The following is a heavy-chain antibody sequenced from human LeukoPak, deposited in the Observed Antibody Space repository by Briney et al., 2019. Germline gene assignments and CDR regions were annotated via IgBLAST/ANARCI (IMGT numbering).Heavy chain of an antibody. D-gene: IGHD3-10*01. Sequence: ASVKVSCKASGYTFTSYGISWVRQAPGQGLEWMGWISAYNGNTNYAQKLQGRVTMTTDTSTTTAYMELRSLRSDDTAVYFCVRDYFGSGTYYVFEIWGQGTMVIVSS. V-gene: IGHV1-18*01. J-gene: IGHJ3*02. CDR2: ISAYNGNT. CDR1: GYTFTSYG. CDR3: VRDYFGSGTYYVFEI.